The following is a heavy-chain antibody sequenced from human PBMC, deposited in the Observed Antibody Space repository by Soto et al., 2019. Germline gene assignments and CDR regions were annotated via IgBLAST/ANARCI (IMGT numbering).Heavy chain of an antibody. CDR2: INAGNGNT. Sequence: ASVKVSCKASGYTFTSYAMHWVRQAPGQRLEWMGWINAGNGNTKYSQKFQGRVTITRDTSASTAYMELSSLRSEDTAVYYCARERDSSSWYQTLTAWFDPWGQGTLVTAPQ. V-gene: IGHV1-3*01. CDR1: GYTFTSYA. CDR3: ARERDSSSWYQTLTAWFDP. D-gene: IGHD6-13*01. J-gene: IGHJ5*02.